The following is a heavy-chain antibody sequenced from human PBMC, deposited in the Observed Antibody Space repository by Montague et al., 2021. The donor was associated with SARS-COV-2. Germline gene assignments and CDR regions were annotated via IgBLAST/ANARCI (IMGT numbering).Heavy chain of an antibody. Sequence: SETLSLTCAVYGGSFSGYYWTWIRQSPRKGLEWIGEINHSGSTNYNPSLKSRVTILVDTSKNQFSLKLSSVTAADTAVYYCACGEITTRGLIYYYGMDVWGQGTTVTVSS. CDR3: ACGEITTRGLIYYYGMDV. V-gene: IGHV4-34*01. D-gene: IGHD4-11*01. J-gene: IGHJ6*02. CDR2: INHSGST. CDR1: GGSFSGYY.